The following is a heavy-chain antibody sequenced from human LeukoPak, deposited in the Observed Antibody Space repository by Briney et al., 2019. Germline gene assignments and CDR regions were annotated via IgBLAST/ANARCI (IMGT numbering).Heavy chain of an antibody. D-gene: IGHD3-3*01. CDR3: ARHRLRYFEWIDWFEP. CDR1: GGSISSSSYY. V-gene: IGHV4-39*01. CDR2: IYYSGST. J-gene: IGHJ5*02. Sequence: SETLSLTCTVSGGSISSSSYYWGWIRQPPGKGLEWIGSIYYSGSTYYNPSLKSRVTISVDTSKNQFSLKLSPVTTADTAVYYCARHRLRYFEWIDWFEPWGQGTLVTVSS.